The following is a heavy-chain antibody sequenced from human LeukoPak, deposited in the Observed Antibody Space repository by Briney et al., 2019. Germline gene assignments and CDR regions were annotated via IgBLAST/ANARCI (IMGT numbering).Heavy chain of an antibody. CDR2: ISAYNGNT. Sequence: ASVKVSCKASGYTFTSYGISWVRQAPGQGLEWMGWISAYNGNTNYAQKLQGRVTMTTDTSTSTAYMELRSLRSDDPGVYYCARSNSVRGVIPIWFDPWGQGTLVTVSS. CDR1: GYTFTSYG. D-gene: IGHD3-10*01. J-gene: IGHJ5*02. V-gene: IGHV1-18*01. CDR3: ARSNSVRGVIPIWFDP.